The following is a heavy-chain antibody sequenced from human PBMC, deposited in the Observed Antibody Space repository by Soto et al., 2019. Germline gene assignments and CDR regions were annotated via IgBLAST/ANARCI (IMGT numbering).Heavy chain of an antibody. CDR1: GFTFSTYW. V-gene: IGHV3-74*01. Sequence: EVQLVESGGGLVQPGGSLRLSCVASGFTFSTYWMHWVRQAPGKGLVWVSRIKTDGSITNYADSVKGRFTTSRDNTKNTVYLQMSSLRGEDTAVYYCTTLVVPRAPLTYWGQGTLVTVS. CDR2: IKTDGSIT. D-gene: IGHD2-2*01. CDR3: TTLVVPRAPLTY. J-gene: IGHJ4*02.